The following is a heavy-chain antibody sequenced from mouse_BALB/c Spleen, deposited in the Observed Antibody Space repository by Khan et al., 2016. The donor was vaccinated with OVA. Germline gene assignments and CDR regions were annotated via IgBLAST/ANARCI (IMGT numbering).Heavy chain of an antibody. CDR1: GFSLTSYG. J-gene: IGHJ4*01. CDR3: ANFDNGYYAMDY. V-gene: IGHV2-3*01. Sequence: VQLQESGPGLVAPSQSLSITCTVSGFSLTSYGVSWIRQPPGKGLEWLGVIWGDGSTNYHSPLISRLSISKDNSKSQVILKLNSLQTDDTATYYCANFDNGYYAMDYWGQGTSVTVSS. D-gene: IGHD1-2*01. CDR2: IWGDGST.